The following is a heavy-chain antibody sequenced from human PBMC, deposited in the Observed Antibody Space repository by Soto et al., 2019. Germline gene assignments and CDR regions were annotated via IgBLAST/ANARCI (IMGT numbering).Heavy chain of an antibody. CDR1: GGSISSYY. Sequence: QVQLQESGPGLVKPSETLSLTCTVSGGSISSYYWSWIRQPPGKGLEWIGYIDDSGSTNYNPSLKSRVTISVDTSKNQFSLKPSSVTAADTAVYYCARAPRGNYGYPSYFDYWGQGTLVSVSS. D-gene: IGHD3-10*01. J-gene: IGHJ4*02. CDR2: IDDSGST. CDR3: ARAPRGNYGYPSYFDY. V-gene: IGHV4-59*01.